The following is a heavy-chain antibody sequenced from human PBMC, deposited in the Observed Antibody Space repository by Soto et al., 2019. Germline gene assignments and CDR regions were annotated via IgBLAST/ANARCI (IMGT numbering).Heavy chain of an antibody. CDR1: GFTFGDYA. J-gene: IGHJ5*02. V-gene: IGHV3-49*03. CDR2: IRSKAYGGTT. Sequence: GGSLRLSCTASGFTFGDYAMSWFRQAPGKGLEWVGFIRSKAYGGTTEYAASVKGRFTISRDDSKSIAYLQMNSLKTEDTAVYYCTIDFGETYYYDSSGYSLNWFDPWGQGTLVTVSS. D-gene: IGHD3-22*01. CDR3: TIDFGETYYYDSSGYSLNWFDP.